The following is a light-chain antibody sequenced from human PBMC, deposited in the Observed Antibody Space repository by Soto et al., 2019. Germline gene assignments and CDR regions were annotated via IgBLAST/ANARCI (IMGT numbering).Light chain of an antibody. CDR3: CSYAGSYTYVV. J-gene: IGLJ2*01. Sequence: QSVLTQPRSVSGSPGQSVTISCTGTSSDVGGYNYVSWYQQHPDKAPKLMIYDVSKRPSGVPDRFSGSKSGNTASLTISGLQAEDEAEYYCCSYAGSYTYVVFGGWTKLTVL. V-gene: IGLV2-11*01. CDR1: SSDVGGYNY. CDR2: DVS.